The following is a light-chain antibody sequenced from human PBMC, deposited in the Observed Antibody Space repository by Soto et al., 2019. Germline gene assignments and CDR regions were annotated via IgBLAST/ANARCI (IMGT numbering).Light chain of an antibody. CDR1: LSVSSNY. V-gene: IGKV3-20*01. Sequence: IVLTQSPGTLSLSPGERATLSCRASLSVSSNYVAWYQQKPGQAPRLLIYGTSSRATGIPDRFSGSGSGTDFTLSISRLEPEDFAVYYCQQYGLSLLTFGGGTKVDIK. J-gene: IGKJ4*01. CDR3: QQYGLSLLT. CDR2: GTS.